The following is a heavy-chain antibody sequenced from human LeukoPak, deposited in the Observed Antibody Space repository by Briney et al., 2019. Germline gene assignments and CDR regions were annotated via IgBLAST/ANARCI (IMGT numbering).Heavy chain of an antibody. CDR2: MSPNSGNT. V-gene: IGHV1-8*02. D-gene: IGHD2-15*01. CDR1: GYTFTGYY. J-gene: IGHJ4*02. CDR3: ARSLVVVAATGGTFDY. Sequence: ASVKVSCKASGYTFTGYYMHWVRQATGQGLEWMGWMSPNSGNTGYAQKFQGRVTMTRNTSISTAYMELSSLRSEDTAVYYCARSLVVVAATGGTFDYWGQGTLVTVSS.